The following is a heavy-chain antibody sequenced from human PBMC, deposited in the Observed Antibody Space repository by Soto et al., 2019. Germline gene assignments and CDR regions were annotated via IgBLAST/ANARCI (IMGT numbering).Heavy chain of an antibody. CDR3: AKGFDFWTGYYRGFDY. D-gene: IGHD3-3*01. CDR2: IRGSGGST. V-gene: IGHV3-23*01. Sequence: GGSLRLSCAASGFTFSSYAMSWVRQAPGKGLEWVSVIRGSGGSTNYADSVKGRFTISRDNSKNTRYLQMNSLRAEDTAVYYCAKGFDFWTGYYRGFDYWGQGTLVTVSS. CDR1: GFTFSSYA. J-gene: IGHJ4*02.